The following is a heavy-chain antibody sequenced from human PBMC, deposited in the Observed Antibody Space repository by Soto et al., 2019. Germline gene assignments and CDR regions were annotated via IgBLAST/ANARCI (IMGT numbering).Heavy chain of an antibody. CDR1: GFTSSSYA. D-gene: IGHD2-15*01. J-gene: IGHJ4*02. CDR3: ARAFGVVAAIVCFDY. V-gene: IGHV3-30-3*01. CDR2: ISYDGSNK. Sequence: QVQLVESGGGVVQPGRSLRLSCAASGFTSSSYAMHWVRQAPGKGLEWVAVISYDGSNKYYADSVKGRFTISRDNSKNALYLQMNSLRAEDTAVYYCARAFGVVAAIVCFDYWGQGTLVTVSS.